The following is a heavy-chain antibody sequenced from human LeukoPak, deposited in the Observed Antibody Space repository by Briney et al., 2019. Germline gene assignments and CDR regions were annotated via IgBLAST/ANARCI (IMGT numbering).Heavy chain of an antibody. CDR3: AKNYGGTTGLY. V-gene: IGHV3-23*01. CDR2: ISGSGGST. J-gene: IGHJ4*02. Sequence: GGSLRLSCAASGFTFSSYAMGWVRQAPGKGLGWVSSISGSGGSTYYADSVKGRFTISRDNSKNTLDLQMNSLRGEDTAVYYCAKNYGGTTGLYWGQGTLVTVSP. CDR1: GFTFSSYA. D-gene: IGHD4-23*01.